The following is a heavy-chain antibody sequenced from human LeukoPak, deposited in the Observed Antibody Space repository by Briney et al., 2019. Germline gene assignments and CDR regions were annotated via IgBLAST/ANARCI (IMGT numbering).Heavy chain of an antibody. V-gene: IGHV3-23*01. J-gene: IGHJ5*02. Sequence: GGSLRLSCAASGFTFSSYAMSWVHQAPGKGLEWVSAISGTGGRTYYADSVKGRFTISRDNSKNTLYLQMNSLRAEDTAVYYCAKEPASSGWFDPWGQGTLVAVSS. CDR1: GFTFSSYA. D-gene: IGHD6-19*01. CDR2: ISGTGGRT. CDR3: AKEPASSGWFDP.